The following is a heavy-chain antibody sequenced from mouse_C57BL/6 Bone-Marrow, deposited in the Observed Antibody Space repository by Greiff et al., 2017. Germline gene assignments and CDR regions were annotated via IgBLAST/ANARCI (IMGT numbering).Heavy chain of an antibody. V-gene: IGHV1-18*01. CDR1: GYTFTDYN. Sequence: EVQLQQSGPELVKPGASVKIPCKASGYTFTDYNMDWVKQSHGKSLEWIGDINPNNGGTIYNQKFKGKATLTVDKSSSPAYMELRSLTSEDTAVYYCARSPIYDGYYVTFLFAYWGQGTLVTVSA. D-gene: IGHD2-3*01. CDR3: ARSPIYDGYYVTFLFAY. CDR2: INPNNGGT. J-gene: IGHJ3*01.